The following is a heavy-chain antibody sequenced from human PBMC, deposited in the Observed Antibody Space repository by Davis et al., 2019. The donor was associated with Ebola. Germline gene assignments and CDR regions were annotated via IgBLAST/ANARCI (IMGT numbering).Heavy chain of an antibody. CDR2: ISGSGGTT. D-gene: IGHD3-9*01. V-gene: IGHV3-23*01. Sequence: PGGSLRLSCAASGFTFSSYAMSWVRQAPGKGLEWVSSISGSGGTTYYADSVKGRFSISRDNSKNTLYLQMNSLRAEDTAVFYCAKQSRYDILTGYYIGADYWGQGTLVTVSS. CDR3: AKQSRYDILTGYYIGADY. CDR1: GFTFSSYA. J-gene: IGHJ4*02.